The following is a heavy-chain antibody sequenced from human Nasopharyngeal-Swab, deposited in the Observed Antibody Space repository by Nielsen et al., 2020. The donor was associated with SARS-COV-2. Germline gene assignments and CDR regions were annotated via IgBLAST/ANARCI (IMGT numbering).Heavy chain of an antibody. CDR3: ARQSWAGYYYDSSGYMDV. CDR2: INHSGST. D-gene: IGHD3-22*01. J-gene: IGHJ6*04. V-gene: IGHV4-34*09. Sequence: RQAPGKELEWIGEINHSGSTNYNPSLKSRVTISVDTSKNQFSLKLSSVTAADTAVYYCARQSWAGYYYDSSGYMDVWGKGTTVTVSS.